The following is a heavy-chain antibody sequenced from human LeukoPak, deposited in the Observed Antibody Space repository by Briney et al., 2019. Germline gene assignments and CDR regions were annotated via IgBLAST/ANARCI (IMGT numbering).Heavy chain of an antibody. D-gene: IGHD3-10*01. CDR1: GGSINNYH. J-gene: IGHJ4*02. Sequence: SETLSLTCSVSGGSINNYHWNWIRKPPGKGLEWIGYIYYSGTTKYNPPLKSRVTISVDTSKVSMKLSSVTAADTAVYYCARGAFYYGSGSYWGFDYWGQGILVAVSS. V-gene: IGHV4-59*01. CDR3: ARGAFYYGSGSYWGFDY. CDR2: IYYSGTT.